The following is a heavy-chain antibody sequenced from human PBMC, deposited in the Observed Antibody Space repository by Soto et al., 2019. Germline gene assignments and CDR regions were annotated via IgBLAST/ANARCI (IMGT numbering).Heavy chain of an antibody. CDR2: ISPGSRYP. J-gene: IGHJ5*02. Sequence: QVPLVESGGGLVPPGGSLRLSCAGSGFTFGDSYMSWIRQAPGKGLEWLSYISPGSRYPAYADSVKGRFTISRDNARRSLFLQMTRLTAEDTAMYYCVRGGGGGLFDPWGQGTMVTVSS. CDR3: VRGGGGGLFDP. CDR1: GFTFGDSY. V-gene: IGHV3-11*06. D-gene: IGHD2-15*01.